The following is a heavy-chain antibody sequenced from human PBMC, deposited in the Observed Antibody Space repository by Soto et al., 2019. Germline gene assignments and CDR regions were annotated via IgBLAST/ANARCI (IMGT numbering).Heavy chain of an antibody. CDR2: MNPNTGNI. J-gene: IGHJ5*02. Sequence: QVQLVQSGAEVKRPGASVKISSRASGYTFVDYALHWVRQAPGQGLEWVGWMNPNTGNIKYSHNFEDRVSITRDRATSTAYMELRGLRSEDTAVYFCTREAIVAENWFDPWGQGTLVTVSS. D-gene: IGHD2-21*01. CDR1: GYTFVDYA. V-gene: IGHV1-3*01. CDR3: TREAIVAENWFDP.